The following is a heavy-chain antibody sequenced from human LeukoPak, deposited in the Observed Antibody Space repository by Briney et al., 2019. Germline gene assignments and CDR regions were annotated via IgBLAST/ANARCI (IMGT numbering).Heavy chain of an antibody. V-gene: IGHV1-18*01. Sequence: GGSVKVSCKASGGTFSSYAISWGRQAPGQGLEWMGWISAYNGNTNYAQKLQGRVTMTTDTSTSTAYMELRSLRSDDTAVYYCARDLDITMIVVVPFDYWGQGTLVTVSS. J-gene: IGHJ4*02. CDR2: ISAYNGNT. D-gene: IGHD3-22*01. CDR1: GGTFSSYA. CDR3: ARDLDITMIVVVPFDY.